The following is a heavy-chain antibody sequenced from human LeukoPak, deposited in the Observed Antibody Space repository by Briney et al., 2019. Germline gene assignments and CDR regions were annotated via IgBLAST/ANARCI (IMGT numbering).Heavy chain of an antibody. J-gene: IGHJ4*02. CDR1: GFTFSSYS. V-gene: IGHV3-21*01. CDR3: ARALFHYDILTGYYTPDY. Sequence: GGSLRLSCAASGFTFSSYSMNWVRQAPGKGLEWVSSISSSSSYIYYADSVKGRFTISRDNAKNSLYLQMNGLRAEDTAVYYCARALFHYDILTGYYTPDYWGQGTLVTVSS. D-gene: IGHD3-9*01. CDR2: ISSSSSYI.